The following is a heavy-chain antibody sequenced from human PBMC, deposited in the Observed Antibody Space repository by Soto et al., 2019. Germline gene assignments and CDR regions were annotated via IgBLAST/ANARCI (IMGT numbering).Heavy chain of an antibody. CDR3: AKDPRPAYTLRFLEWLLYYFDY. V-gene: IGHV3-23*01. J-gene: IGHJ4*02. CDR1: GFTFSSYA. Sequence: GGSLRLSCAASGFTFSSYAMSWVRQAPGKGLEWVSAISGSGGSTYYADSVKGRFTISRDNSKNTLYLQMNSLRAEDTAVYYWAKDPRPAYTLRFLEWLLYYFDYWGQGTLVTVSS. D-gene: IGHD3-3*01. CDR2: ISGSGGST.